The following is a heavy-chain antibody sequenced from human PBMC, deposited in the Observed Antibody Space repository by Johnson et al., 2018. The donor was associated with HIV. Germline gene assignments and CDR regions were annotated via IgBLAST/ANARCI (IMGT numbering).Heavy chain of an antibody. V-gene: IGHV3-30*04. J-gene: IGHJ3*01. CDR3: AREDLYDL. CDR1: GFIFSSYA. CDR2: IWYDGSNK. Sequence: QVQLVESGGGVVQPGRSLRLSCAASGFIFSSYAVHWVRQAPGKGLEWVAVIWYDGSNKYYADSVKGRFTISRDNSKNTLYLQMNSLRPEDTAVYYCAREDLYDLGGQGTMVTVSS. D-gene: IGHD1-1*01.